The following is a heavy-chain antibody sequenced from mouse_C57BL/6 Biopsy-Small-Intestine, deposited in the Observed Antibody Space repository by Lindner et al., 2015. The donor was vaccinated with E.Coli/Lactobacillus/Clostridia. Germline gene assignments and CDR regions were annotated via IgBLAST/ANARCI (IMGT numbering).Heavy chain of an antibody. CDR3: ARSGWEGWYLDV. D-gene: IGHD2-3*01. V-gene: IGHV1-39*01. J-gene: IGHJ1*03. Sequence: VQLQESGPELVKPGASVKISCKASGYSFTDYNMNWVKQSNGKSLEWIGLINPNYGTTSYNQNFKGKATLTADQSSSTAYMQLNSLTFEDSAVYYCARSGWEGWYLDVWGTGTTVTVSS. CDR1: GYSFTDYN. CDR2: INPNYGTT.